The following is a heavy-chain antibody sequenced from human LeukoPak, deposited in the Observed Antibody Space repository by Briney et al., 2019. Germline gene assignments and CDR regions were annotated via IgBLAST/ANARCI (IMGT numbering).Heavy chain of an antibody. CDR2: INSDGSST. J-gene: IGHJ3*02. Sequence: GGSLRLSCAASGFTFSSYWMHWVRQAPGKGLVWVSRINSDGSSTSYADSVKGRFTISRDNAKNTLYLQMNSLRAEDTAVYYCARVNYYGSGRLLDFDIWGQGTMVTVSS. D-gene: IGHD3-10*01. CDR1: GFTFSSYW. V-gene: IGHV3-74*01. CDR3: ARVNYYGSGRLLDFDI.